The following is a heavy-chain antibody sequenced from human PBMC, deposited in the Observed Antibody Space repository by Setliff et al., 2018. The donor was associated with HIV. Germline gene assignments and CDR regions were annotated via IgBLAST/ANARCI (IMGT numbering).Heavy chain of an antibody. J-gene: IGHJ3*02. CDR3: RGSGNSYAFDM. CDR1: GFTFSNYN. D-gene: IGHD3-10*01. Sequence: PGGSLRLSCAASGFTFSNYNMNWVRQAPGKGLEWVSSISSSSSYIYYANSVKGRFTISRDNAENSLYLQMNNLRAEDTAVYYCRGSGNSYAFDMWGQGTMVTVS. CDR2: ISSSSSYI. V-gene: IGHV3-21*04.